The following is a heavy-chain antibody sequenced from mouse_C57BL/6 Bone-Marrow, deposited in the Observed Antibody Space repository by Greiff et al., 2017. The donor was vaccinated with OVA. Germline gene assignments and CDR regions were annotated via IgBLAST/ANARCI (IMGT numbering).Heavy chain of an antibody. CDR3: TTYGNFDY. V-gene: IGHV14-4*01. CDR1: GFNFKDDY. J-gene: IGHJ2*01. D-gene: IGHD2-1*01. CDR2: IDPENGDT. Sequence: VQLQQSGAELVRPGASVKLSCTASGFNFKDDYMHWVKQRPEQGLEWIGWIDPENGDTESASKFQGKATITADTSSNTAYLQLSSLTSEDTAVYYCTTYGNFDYWGQGTTLTVSA.